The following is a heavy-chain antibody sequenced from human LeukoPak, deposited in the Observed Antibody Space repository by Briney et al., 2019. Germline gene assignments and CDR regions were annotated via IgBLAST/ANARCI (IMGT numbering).Heavy chain of an antibody. CDR3: ARGSWFGQKYYYYMDV. Sequence: GASVKVSCKASGYTFTGYYMHWVRQAPGQGLEWMGWIDPNSGGTNYAQKFQGRVTMTRDTSISTAYMELSRLRSDDTAVYYCARGSWFGQKYYYYMDVWGKGTTVTVSS. V-gene: IGHV1-2*02. CDR1: GYTFTGYY. D-gene: IGHD3-10*01. CDR2: IDPNSGGT. J-gene: IGHJ6*03.